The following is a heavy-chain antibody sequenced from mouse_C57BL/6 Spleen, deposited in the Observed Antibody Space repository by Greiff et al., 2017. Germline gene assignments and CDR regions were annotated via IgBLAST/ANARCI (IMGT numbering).Heavy chain of an antibody. CDR1: GYTFTSYW. V-gene: IGHV1-59*01. CDR2: IDPSDSYT. CDR3: AREDWFAY. J-gene: IGHJ3*01. Sequence: VQLQQSGAELVRPGTSVKLSCKASGYTFTSYWMHWVKQRPGQGLEWIGVIDPSDSYTNYNQKFKGKATLTVDTSSSTAYMQRSSLTSEDSAVYDCAREDWFAYWGQGTLVTVSA.